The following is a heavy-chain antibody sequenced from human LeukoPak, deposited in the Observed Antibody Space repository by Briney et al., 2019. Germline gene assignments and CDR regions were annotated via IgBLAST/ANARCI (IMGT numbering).Heavy chain of an antibody. CDR3: ARDQEGFDY. Sequence: ASAKVSCKASGYTFTNHYLHWVRQAPGQGLEWMGMIYPRDGSTSYAQNFQGRVTVTRDTSTTTVHVELRGLRSEDTAVYYCARDQEGFDYWGQGTVVTVSS. CDR2: IYPRDGST. CDR1: GYTFTNHY. J-gene: IGHJ4*02. V-gene: IGHV1-46*01.